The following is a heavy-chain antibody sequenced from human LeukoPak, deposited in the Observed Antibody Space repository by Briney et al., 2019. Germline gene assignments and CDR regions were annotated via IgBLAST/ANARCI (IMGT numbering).Heavy chain of an antibody. CDR1: GFTFSSYW. D-gene: IGHD2-2*01. Sequence: GGSLRLSCAASGFTFSSYWMSWVRQAPGKGLEWVANIKQDGSEKYYVDSVKGRFTISRDNAKNSLYLQMNSLRAEDTAVYYCARDRVVVPAAMSYYYGMDVWGQGTTATVSS. CDR2: IKQDGSEK. CDR3: ARDRVVVPAAMSYYYGMDV. J-gene: IGHJ6*02. V-gene: IGHV3-7*03.